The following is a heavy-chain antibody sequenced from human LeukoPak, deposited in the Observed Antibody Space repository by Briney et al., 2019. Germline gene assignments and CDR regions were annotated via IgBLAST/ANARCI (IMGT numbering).Heavy chain of an antibody. CDR1: GFTFSSYS. CDR3: AREKDYYGSGSPEDY. J-gene: IGHJ4*02. CDR2: ISSSSSYI. Sequence: GGSLRLSCAASGFTFSSYSMNWVRQAPGKGLEWVSSISSSSSYIYYADSVKGRFTISRDNAKNSLYLQMNSLRAEDTAVYYCAREKDYYGSGSPEDYWGQGTLVTVSS. V-gene: IGHV3-21*01. D-gene: IGHD3-10*01.